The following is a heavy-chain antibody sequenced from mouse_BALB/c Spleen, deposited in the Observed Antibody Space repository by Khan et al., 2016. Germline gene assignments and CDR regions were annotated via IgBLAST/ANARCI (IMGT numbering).Heavy chain of an antibody. CDR3: ASSGDNYDFNY. J-gene: IGHJ2*01. Sequence: IPLLQSGPDLKQPGESVKISCKASGYTFTNYGMNWVKQAPGKGLKWMGWINTYTGEPTYTDDFKERFAFSLENSVSTDSLQIFNLKQAHTANSIGASSGDNYDFNYWGQGTTITVSS. CDR1: GYTFTNYG. D-gene: IGHD1-3*01. V-gene: IGHV9-3-1*01. CDR2: INTYTGEP.